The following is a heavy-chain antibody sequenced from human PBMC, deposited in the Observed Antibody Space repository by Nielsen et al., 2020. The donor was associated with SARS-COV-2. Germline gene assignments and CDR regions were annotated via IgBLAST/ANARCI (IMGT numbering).Heavy chain of an antibody. Sequence: GESLKISCAASGINVSTNYMSWVRQAPGKGLVWVSRTSSDGSTTNYADSVKGRFTISRDNAKNTLYLQMNSLRAEDTAVYYCARLYWGYWYFDLWGRGTPVTVSS. D-gene: IGHD2-8*02. J-gene: IGHJ2*01. CDR1: GINVSTNY. CDR3: ARLYWGYWYFDL. V-gene: IGHV3-74*01. CDR2: TSSDGSTT.